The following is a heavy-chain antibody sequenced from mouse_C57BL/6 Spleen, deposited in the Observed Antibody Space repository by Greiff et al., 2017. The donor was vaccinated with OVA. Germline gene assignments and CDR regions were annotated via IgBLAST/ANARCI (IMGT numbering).Heavy chain of an antibody. Sequence: QVQLQQSGAELVRPGASVTLSCKASGYTFTDYEMHWVKQTPVHGLEWIGAIDPETGGTAYNQKFKGKAILTADKSSSTAYMELRSLTSEDSAVYYCTRRESYAMDYGGQGTSVTVSS. CDR2: IDPETGGT. V-gene: IGHV1-15*01. CDR3: TRRESYAMDY. CDR1: GYTFTDYE. J-gene: IGHJ4*01.